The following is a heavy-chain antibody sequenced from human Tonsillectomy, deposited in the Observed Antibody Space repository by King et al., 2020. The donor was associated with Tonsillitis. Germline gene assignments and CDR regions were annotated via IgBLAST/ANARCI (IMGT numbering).Heavy chain of an antibody. J-gene: IGHJ4*02. D-gene: IGHD3-10*01. V-gene: IGHV3-23*03. Sequence: VQLVESGGGLVQPGGSLRLSCAASRFTFSSYAMNWVRQAPGKGLEWVSVIYSGGSSAYYADSVKGRFTISRDNSKNTLYLQMNSLRAEDTAVYYCAKAAFGESGSFDYWGQGTLVTVSS. CDR3: AKAAFGESGSFDY. CDR1: RFTFSSYA. CDR2: IYSGGSSA.